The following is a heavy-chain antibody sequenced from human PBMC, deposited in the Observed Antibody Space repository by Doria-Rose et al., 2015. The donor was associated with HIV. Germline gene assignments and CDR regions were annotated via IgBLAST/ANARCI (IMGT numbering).Heavy chain of an antibody. D-gene: IGHD6-6*01. Sequence: QVQLQQWGAGLLKPSETLSLTCAVYGASFGGYYWSWIRQPPGKGLEWIGEMSPSGSTNYSPSLKSRVTISIDTSKSQFSLRVSSVTAADTAVYYCAREIAARPDFDSWGQGTLVTVSS. CDR3: AREIAARPDFDS. CDR1: GASFGGYY. J-gene: IGHJ4*02. V-gene: IGHV4-34*01. CDR2: MSPSGST.